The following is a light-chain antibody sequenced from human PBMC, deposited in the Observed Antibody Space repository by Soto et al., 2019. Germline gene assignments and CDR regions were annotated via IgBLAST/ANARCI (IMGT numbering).Light chain of an antibody. CDR2: AAS. CDR1: QVISTS. Sequence: DIQLTQSPSFLSPSIGESVTITCRASQVISTSLAWYQVKPGKAPKLLIYAASTLESGVSSRFSATVSGTEFSLTITSLQPEDFATYYCQQLFDSPINFGQGTRLEIK. J-gene: IGKJ5*01. V-gene: IGKV1-9*01. CDR3: QQLFDSPIN.